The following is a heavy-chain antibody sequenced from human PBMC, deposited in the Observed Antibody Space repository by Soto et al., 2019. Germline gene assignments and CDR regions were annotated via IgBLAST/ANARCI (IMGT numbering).Heavy chain of an antibody. J-gene: IGHJ4*02. CDR1: GFTFSTYG. Sequence: QVQLVESGGGVVQPGRSLRLSCAASGFTFSTYGMHWVRQAPGKGLEWVAHISYDGNNKHYAESVKGRLTISRDNSKNTLYLQMSSLRDEDTAVYYCAKDTYYYDSTGYYVFDDWGQGTLVTVSS. D-gene: IGHD3-22*01. CDR2: ISYDGNNK. CDR3: AKDTYYYDSTGYYVFDD. V-gene: IGHV3-30*18.